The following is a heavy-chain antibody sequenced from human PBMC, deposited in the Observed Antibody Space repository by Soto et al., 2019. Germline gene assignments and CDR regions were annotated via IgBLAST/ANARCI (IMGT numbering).Heavy chain of an antibody. CDR1: ENTFSTSI. V-gene: IGHV1-3*01. D-gene: IGHD1-1*01. Sequence: GASVKVSCKASENTFSTSIVHWVRQVHGQGLEWMGWHNGYNGQTEYSQKFQGRVTITRDTSAKTAYLELRSLTSEDTAVYYCAGPHDRAGLGTWGQGTLVTVSS. CDR2: HNGYNGQT. CDR3: AGPHDRAGLGT. J-gene: IGHJ5*02.